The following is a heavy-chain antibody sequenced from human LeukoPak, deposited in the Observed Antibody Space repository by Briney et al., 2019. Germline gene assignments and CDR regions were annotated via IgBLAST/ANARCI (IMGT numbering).Heavy chain of an antibody. Sequence: ASVKVSCKASGYTFSSSYIHRVRQAPGQGIEWMVIINPSGGTTIYAQRFQGRVTMTRDTSTSTVYMELSSLKYEDTAVYYCARQRGGQYEDGFDIWGQRTMVTVSS. J-gene: IGHJ3*02. CDR2: INPSGGTT. V-gene: IGHV1-46*01. D-gene: IGHD2-8*01. CDR3: ARQRGGQYEDGFDI. CDR1: GYTFSSSY.